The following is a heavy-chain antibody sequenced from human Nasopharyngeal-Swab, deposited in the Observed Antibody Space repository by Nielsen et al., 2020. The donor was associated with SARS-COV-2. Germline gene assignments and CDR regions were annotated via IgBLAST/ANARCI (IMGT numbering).Heavy chain of an antibody. J-gene: IGHJ3*02. CDR2: INWNGGST. Sequence: GESLKISCAASGFTFDDYGMSWVRQAPGKGLEWVSGINWNGGSTGYADSVKGRFTISRDNAKNSLYLQMNSLRAEDTALYHCARDFTAYYYDSSGSGRAAFDIWGQGTMVTVSS. V-gene: IGHV3-20*01. D-gene: IGHD3-22*01. CDR3: ARDFTAYYYDSSGSGRAAFDI. CDR1: GFTFDDYG.